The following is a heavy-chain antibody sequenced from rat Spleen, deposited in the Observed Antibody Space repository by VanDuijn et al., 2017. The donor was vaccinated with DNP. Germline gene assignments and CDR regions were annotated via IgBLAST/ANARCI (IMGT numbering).Heavy chain of an antibody. J-gene: IGHJ2*01. CDR1: GITFSDHN. CDR3: ARHRDYGGYPY. CDR2: ISYDGSST. Sequence: EVQLVESGGGLVQPGRSLKLSCTVSGITFSDHNMAWVRQAPKKGLEWVATISYDGSSTYYRDSVKGRFTISRDNAQSTLYLQMDSLRSEDTATYYCARHRDYGGYPYWGRGVMVTVSS. V-gene: IGHV5-7*01. D-gene: IGHD1-11*01.